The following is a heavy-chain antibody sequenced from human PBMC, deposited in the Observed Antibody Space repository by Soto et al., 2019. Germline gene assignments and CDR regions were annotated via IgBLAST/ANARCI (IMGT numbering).Heavy chain of an antibody. Sequence: GRSLRLSCAASGFTFSSYWMHWVRQAPGKGLVWVSRINSDGSSTSYADSVKGRFTISRDNAKNTLYLQMNSLRAEDTAVYYCARELKPHSELYYYYYYMDVWGKGTTVTVSS. CDR2: INSDGSST. V-gene: IGHV3-74*01. CDR1: GFTFSSYW. J-gene: IGHJ6*03. CDR3: ARELKPHSELYYYYYYMDV. D-gene: IGHD3-16*01.